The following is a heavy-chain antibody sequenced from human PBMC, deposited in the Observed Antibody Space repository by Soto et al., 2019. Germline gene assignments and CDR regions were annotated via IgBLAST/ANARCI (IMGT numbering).Heavy chain of an antibody. D-gene: IGHD6-19*01. J-gene: IGHJ4*02. CDR2: ISSCGGST. CDR1: GFNFKKFA. Sequence: EVQLLESGGGVVQPGGSLRLSCVASGFNFKKFAMSWVRQAPGEGLEWVSGISSCGGSTSYADSVKGRFSIARDDSTNTLSLQMNNLRVEETAQYYCAKADGEQWLLPHLDKWGQGTLVTVS. CDR3: AKADGEQWLLPHLDK. V-gene: IGHV3-23*01.